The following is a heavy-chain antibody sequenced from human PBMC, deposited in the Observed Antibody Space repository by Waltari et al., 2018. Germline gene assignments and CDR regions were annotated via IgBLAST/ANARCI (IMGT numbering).Heavy chain of an antibody. D-gene: IGHD2-15*01. Sequence: QAQLVQSGAEVKKPGASVKVSCKASGYTFTGYYMHWVRQAPGQGLEWMGWINPNSGGKKYAQKFQGRVTMTRDTSISTAYMELSGLRSDDTALYYCARDPSGGNTYSYYYMDVWGKGTTVTVSS. J-gene: IGHJ6*03. CDR2: INPNSGGK. CDR1: GYTFTGYY. CDR3: ARDPSGGNTYSYYYMDV. V-gene: IGHV1-2*02.